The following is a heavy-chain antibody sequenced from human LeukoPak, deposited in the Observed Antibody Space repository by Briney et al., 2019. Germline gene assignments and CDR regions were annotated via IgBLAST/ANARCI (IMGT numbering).Heavy chain of an antibody. J-gene: IGHJ4*02. CDR3: ARHGNREPFDY. Sequence: PSETLSLTCVLSGASIRSSDYYWAWIRQPPGKGLEWIGTVYYSGSTYYNPSLKSRVTISVDTSKNSFSLNVTSLTAADTAMYYCARHGNREPFDYWGQGSLVTVSS. CDR2: VYYSGST. D-gene: IGHD1-14*01. V-gene: IGHV4-39*01. CDR1: GASIRSSDYY.